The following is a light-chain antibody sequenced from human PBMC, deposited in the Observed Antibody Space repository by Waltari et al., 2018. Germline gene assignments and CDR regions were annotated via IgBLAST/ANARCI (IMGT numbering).Light chain of an antibody. CDR2: GAS. CDR1: QIVSSNY. CDR3: QQYATSWT. V-gene: IGKV3-20*01. J-gene: IGKJ1*01. Sequence: EIVLTQSPGTLPLSPGERATLSCTASQIVSSNYLAWYQQKPGQAPRLLIYGASSRATGIPDRFSGSGSGTDFTLTISRLEPEDFAVYYCQQYATSWTFGQGTKVEIK.